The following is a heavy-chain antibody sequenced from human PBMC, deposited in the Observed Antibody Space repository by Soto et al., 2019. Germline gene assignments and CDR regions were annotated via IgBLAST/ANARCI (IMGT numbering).Heavy chain of an antibody. Sequence: QVQLQESGPGLVKPSETLSLTCTVSGGSISSYYWNWIRQPPGKGLEWIGYIYYRGNTNYNPSLKSRGTISVAPSKNQFSLKLSSVTAADTAVYYCARQPGYYDILTGYSTYYFDYWGQGTLVTVSS. J-gene: IGHJ4*02. V-gene: IGHV4-59*08. CDR3: ARQPGYYDILTGYSTYYFDY. CDR2: IYYRGNT. CDR1: GGSISSYY. D-gene: IGHD3-9*01.